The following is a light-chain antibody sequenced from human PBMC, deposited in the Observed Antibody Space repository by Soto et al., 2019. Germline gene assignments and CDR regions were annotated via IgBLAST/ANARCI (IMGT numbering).Light chain of an antibody. Sequence: QSALTQPPSASGSPGQSVTISCTGTSSDVGGYNYVSWYQQHPGKAPKLMIYEVSKRPSGVPDRFSGSKSGNTASLTVSGLQAEDEADXXCSSXAGSNIRVFGTGTKVTV. J-gene: IGLJ1*01. V-gene: IGLV2-8*01. CDR3: SSXAGSNIRV. CDR2: EVS. CDR1: SSDVGGYNY.